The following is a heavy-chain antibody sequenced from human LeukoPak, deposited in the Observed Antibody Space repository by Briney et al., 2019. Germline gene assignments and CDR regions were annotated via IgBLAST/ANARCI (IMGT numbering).Heavy chain of an antibody. CDR3: AREDPQTTVPEGMDV. Sequence: PSETLSLTCTVSGGSISYYYWSWIRQSPGKGLEWIGEIYYSGTTNYNPSLKSRVTISVDTSKNQFSLQLRSVTAAATAVYYCAREDPQTTVPEGMDVWGQGTTVTVSS. CDR2: IYYSGTT. D-gene: IGHD4-17*01. CDR1: GGSISYYY. V-gene: IGHV4-59*01. J-gene: IGHJ6*02.